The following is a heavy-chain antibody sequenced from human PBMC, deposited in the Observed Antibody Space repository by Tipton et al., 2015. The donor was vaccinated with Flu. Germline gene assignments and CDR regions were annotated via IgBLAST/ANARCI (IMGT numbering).Heavy chain of an antibody. CDR3: AKDGVDAPEY. CDR2: INPDSGGT. D-gene: IGHD1-14*01. J-gene: IGHJ4*02. V-gene: IGHV1-2*02. CDR1: GYTFNIYY. Sequence: QVQLVQSGAEVKKPGASVKVSCKASGYTFNIYYIHWVRQAPGQGLEWMGWINPDSGGTYYAQKFQGRVTMTRDTAIRTVYMELSSLRSDDTAVYYCAKDGVDAPEYWGQGTLVTVS.